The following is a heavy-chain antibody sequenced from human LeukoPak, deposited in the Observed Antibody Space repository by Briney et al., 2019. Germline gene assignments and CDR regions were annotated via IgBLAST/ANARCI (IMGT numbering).Heavy chain of an antibody. CDR1: GRSISSYY. CDR2: IYYSGIT. CDR3: ARALLWFGEFPPHYMDV. J-gene: IGHJ6*03. V-gene: IGHV4-59*01. Sequence: SETLSLTCTVSGRSISSYYWSWIRQPPGKGLEWIGYIYYSGITNYNPSFKSRVTISVDTSKNQFSLKLSSVTAADTAVYYCARALLWFGEFPPHYMDVWGKGTTVTVSS. D-gene: IGHD3-10*01.